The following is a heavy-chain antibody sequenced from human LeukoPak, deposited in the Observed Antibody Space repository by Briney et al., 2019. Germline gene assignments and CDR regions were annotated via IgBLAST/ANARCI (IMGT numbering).Heavy chain of an antibody. V-gene: IGHV4-59*01. D-gene: IGHD4-23*01. J-gene: IGHJ4*02. CDR2: IYNSGST. Sequence: SETLSLTCTVSGGSISIYYWNWRRQPPGKGLDWIGFIYNSGSTNYNPSLKSRVTISVDTSKNQFSLKLNSVTAADTAVYYCARGLATGYGGNHWYLFDYWGQGTLVTVSS. CDR1: GGSISIYY. CDR3: ARGLATGYGGNHWYLFDY.